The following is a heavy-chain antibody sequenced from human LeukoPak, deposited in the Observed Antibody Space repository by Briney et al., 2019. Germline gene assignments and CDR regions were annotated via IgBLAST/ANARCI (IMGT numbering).Heavy chain of an antibody. V-gene: IGHV3-23*01. Sequence: PGGSLRLSCAASGFTFSSYAMSGVRQAPGKGLEWVSSITDSGGGTFYADSVKGRFTISRDNSKNTLFLQLNSLRAEDTAVYYCAKRGAGYYFDYWGQGTLVTVFS. CDR3: AKRGAGYYFDY. CDR2: ITDSGGGT. J-gene: IGHJ4*02. CDR1: GFTFSSYA. D-gene: IGHD3-10*01.